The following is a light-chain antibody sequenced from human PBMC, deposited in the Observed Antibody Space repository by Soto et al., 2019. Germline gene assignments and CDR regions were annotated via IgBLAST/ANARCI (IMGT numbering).Light chain of an antibody. CDR2: DAS. Sequence: EIVMTQSPATLSVSPGERATLSCRASQSVSSNLAWYQQKPGQAPRLLIYDASKRASGFPARFSGSGSGTDFTLTISRLEPEDFAVYYCQQYGSSVITFGQGTRLEIK. J-gene: IGKJ5*01. CDR3: QQYGSSVIT. CDR1: QSVSSN. V-gene: IGKV3-20*01.